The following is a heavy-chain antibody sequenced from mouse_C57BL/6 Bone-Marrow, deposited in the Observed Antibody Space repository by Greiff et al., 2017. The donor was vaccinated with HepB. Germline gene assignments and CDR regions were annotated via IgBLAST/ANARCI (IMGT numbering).Heavy chain of an antibody. CDR3: TPAHGFAY. J-gene: IGHJ3*01. CDR2: IYPGDGDT. Sequence: QVQLQQSGAELVKPGASVKISCKASGYAFSSYWMNWVKQRPGKGLEWIGQIYPGDGDTNYNGKFKGKATLTADKSSSTAYMELRSLTSEDSAVYYCTPAHGFAYWGQGTLVTVSA. CDR1: GYAFSSYW. V-gene: IGHV1-80*01.